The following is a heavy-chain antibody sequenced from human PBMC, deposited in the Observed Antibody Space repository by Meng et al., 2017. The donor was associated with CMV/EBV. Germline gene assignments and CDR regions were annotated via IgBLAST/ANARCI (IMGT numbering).Heavy chain of an antibody. V-gene: IGHV4-34*01. CDR2: INHSGST. J-gene: IGHJ6*02. CDR1: GGSFSGDY. Sequence: SETLSLTCAVYGGSFSGDYWSWIRQPPGKGLEWIGEINHSGSTNYNPSLKSRVTISVDTSKNQFSLKLSSVTAADTAVYYCARVPPRGYDFWSGYYNLLSYYYYYGMDVWGQGTTVTVSS. D-gene: IGHD3-3*01. CDR3: ARVPPRGYDFWSGYYNLLSYYYYYGMDV.